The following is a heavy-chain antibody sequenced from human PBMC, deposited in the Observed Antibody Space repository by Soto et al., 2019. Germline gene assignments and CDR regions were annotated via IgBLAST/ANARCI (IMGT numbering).Heavy chain of an antibody. CDR2: IYSGGST. V-gene: IGHV3-53*01. CDR3: ARDLGDSSGWYGVDY. D-gene: IGHD6-19*01. J-gene: IGHJ4*02. Sequence: PGGSLRLSCAASGFTVSSNYMSWVRQAPGKGLEWVSVIYSGGSTYYADSVKGRFTISRDNSKNTLYLQMNSLRAEDTAAYYCARDLGDSSGWYGVDYWGQGTLVTVSS. CDR1: GFTVSSNY.